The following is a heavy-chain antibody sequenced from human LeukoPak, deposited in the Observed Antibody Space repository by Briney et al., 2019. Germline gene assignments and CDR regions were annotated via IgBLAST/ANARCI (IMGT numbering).Heavy chain of an antibody. CDR3: ARDRALDAFDI. CDR2: IFYSGST. Sequence: SETLSLTCTVSGGSISNYYWSWVRQPPGKGLEWIGYIFYSGSTNYNPSVKSRGTISLEKYKKQFSLKLSSVTAADTAVYYCARDRALDAFDIWGQGTMVTVSS. V-gene: IGHV4-59*01. J-gene: IGHJ3*02. D-gene: IGHD3-16*01. CDR1: GGSISNYY.